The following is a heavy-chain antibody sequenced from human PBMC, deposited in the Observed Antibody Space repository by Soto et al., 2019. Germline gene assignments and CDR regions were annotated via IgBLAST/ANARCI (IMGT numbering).Heavy chain of an antibody. J-gene: IGHJ6*03. Sequence: SSETLSLTCTVSGGSISSSSYYWGWIRQPPGKGLEWIGSIYYSGSTYYNPSLKSRVTISVDTSKNQFSLKLSSVTAADTAVYYCARGVLLWFGELSGYMDVWGKGTTVTVSS. CDR2: IYYSGST. V-gene: IGHV4-39*01. D-gene: IGHD3-10*01. CDR1: GGSISSSSYY. CDR3: ARGVLLWFGELSGYMDV.